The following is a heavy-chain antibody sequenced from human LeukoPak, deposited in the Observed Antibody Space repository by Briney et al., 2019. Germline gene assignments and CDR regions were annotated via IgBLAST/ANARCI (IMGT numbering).Heavy chain of an antibody. CDR2: IESKTDGGTT. CDR3: TTYGSGRKFDY. CDR1: GFSFSDAW. Sequence: PGGSHRLSCAVSGFSFSDAWMSWVRQTPGKGLEWVGRIESKTDGGTTDYAALVKGRFTISRDDSTNTLYPQMNSLKSEDTAVYYCTTYGSGRKFDYWGQGVLVTVSS. V-gene: IGHV3-15*04. D-gene: IGHD3-10*01. J-gene: IGHJ4*02.